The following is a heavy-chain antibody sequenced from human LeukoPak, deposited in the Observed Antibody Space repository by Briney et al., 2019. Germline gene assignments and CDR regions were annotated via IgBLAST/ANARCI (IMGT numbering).Heavy chain of an antibody. J-gene: IGHJ4*02. D-gene: IGHD3-10*01. V-gene: IGHV3-48*02. CDR1: GFTFSSYS. Sequence: GGSLRLSCAASGFTFSSYSMNWVRQAPGKGLEWVSYISSSSSTIYYADSVKGRFTISRDNAKNSLHLQMNSLRDEDTAVYYCARDRGNFDYWGQGTLVTVSS. CDR2: ISSSSSTI. CDR3: ARDRGNFDY.